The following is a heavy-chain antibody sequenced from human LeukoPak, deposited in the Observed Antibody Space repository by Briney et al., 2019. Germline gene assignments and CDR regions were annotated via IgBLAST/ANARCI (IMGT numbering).Heavy chain of an antibody. CDR1: GYTFTGYY. D-gene: IGHD5-18*01. CDR2: INPNSGGT. J-gene: IGHJ4*02. CDR3: ASWGGTAMVEGFDY. V-gene: IGHV1-2*02. Sequence: ASVKVSCKASGYTFTGYYMHWGGEAPGQGGEGRGGINPNSGGTNYAQKFQGRVTMTRDTSISTAYMELSRLRSDDTAVYYCASWGGTAMVEGFDYWGQGTLVTVSS.